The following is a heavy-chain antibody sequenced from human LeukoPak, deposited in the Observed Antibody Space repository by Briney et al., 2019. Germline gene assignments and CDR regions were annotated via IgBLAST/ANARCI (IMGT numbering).Heavy chain of an antibody. CDR3: ARGVYIAAAQYGY. D-gene: IGHD6-13*01. V-gene: IGHV4-59*11. CDR1: AGSISSHY. CDR2: IYYSGTT. Sequence: SETLSLTCSVSAGSISSHYWGWIRQPPGKGLEWIGHIYYSGTTNYNPSLKSRVTISVDTSKNQFSLKLSSVTAADTAVYYCARGVYIAAAQYGYWGQGTLVTVSS. J-gene: IGHJ4*02.